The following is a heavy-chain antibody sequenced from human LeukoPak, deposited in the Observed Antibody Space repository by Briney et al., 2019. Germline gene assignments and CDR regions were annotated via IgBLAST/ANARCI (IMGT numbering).Heavy chain of an antibody. CDR3: ARAATIFGVVSQFDP. D-gene: IGHD3-3*01. V-gene: IGHV4-59*12. J-gene: IGHJ5*02. Sequence: SETLSLTCIVSGGSISSDYWSWIRQPPGKGLEWIGYIYYSGSTYYNPSLKSRVTISVDTSKNQFSLKLSSVTAADTAVYYCARAATIFGVVSQFDPWGQGTLVTVSS. CDR1: GGSISSDY. CDR2: IYYSGST.